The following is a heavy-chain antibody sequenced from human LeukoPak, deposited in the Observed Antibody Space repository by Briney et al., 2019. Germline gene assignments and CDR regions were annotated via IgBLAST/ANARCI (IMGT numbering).Heavy chain of an antibody. CDR1: GSTFNNYP. J-gene: IGHJ4*02. D-gene: IGHD2-21*01. CDR2: ITGGAADST. Sequence: GGSLRLSCAGSGSTFNNYPISWVRQTPGKGLEWVSAITGGAADSTYYADSVKGRFTISRDNSKNTLYLQMNSLRAEDMAVYYCARGHSDLAYWGQGSLVTVSS. V-gene: IGHV3-23*01. CDR3: ARGHSDLAY.